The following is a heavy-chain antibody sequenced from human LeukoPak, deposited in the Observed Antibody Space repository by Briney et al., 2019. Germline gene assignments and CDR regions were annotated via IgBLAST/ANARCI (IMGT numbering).Heavy chain of an antibody. Sequence: GGSLRLSCAASGFTFSSYAMSWVRQAPGKGLEWVSAIGGSGSTTYYADSVKGRFTISRDNSKNTLYLQMNSLRAEDTAVYYCARDSQPRRGSGWRLFDYWGQGTLVTVSS. D-gene: IGHD6-19*01. J-gene: IGHJ4*02. CDR1: GFTFSSYA. V-gene: IGHV3-23*01. CDR3: ARDSQPRRGSGWRLFDY. CDR2: IGGSGSTT.